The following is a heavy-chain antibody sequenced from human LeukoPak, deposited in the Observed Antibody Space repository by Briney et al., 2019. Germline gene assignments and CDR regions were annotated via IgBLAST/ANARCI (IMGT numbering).Heavy chain of an antibody. V-gene: IGHV5-51*01. Sequence: GESLKISCKGSGYSFTSYWIGWVRQMPGKGLEWMGISYPGDSDTRYSPSFQGQVTISADNSVSTAYLQWSSLKASDTAMYYCARRVSLRFGELLSHYFDYWGQGTLVTVSS. CDR3: ARRVSLRFGELLSHYFDY. CDR1: GYSFTSYW. D-gene: IGHD3-10*01. J-gene: IGHJ4*02. CDR2: SYPGDSDT.